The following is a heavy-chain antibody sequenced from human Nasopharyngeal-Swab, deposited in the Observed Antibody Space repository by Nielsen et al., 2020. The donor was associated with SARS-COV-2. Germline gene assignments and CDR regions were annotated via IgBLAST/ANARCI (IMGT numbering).Heavy chain of an antibody. D-gene: IGHD3-22*01. CDR2: ISWNGGSR. CDR1: GFTFDDYA. CDR3: AKEGDYDTSGYYAFDF. Sequence: LSLTCAASGFTFDDYAMHWVRQAPGKALEWVSSISWNGGSRDYADSVKGRFTISRDNTENILYLQMNSLRHEDTALYFCAKEGDYDTSGYYAFDFWGQGTMVTVSS. V-gene: IGHV3-9*01. J-gene: IGHJ3*01.